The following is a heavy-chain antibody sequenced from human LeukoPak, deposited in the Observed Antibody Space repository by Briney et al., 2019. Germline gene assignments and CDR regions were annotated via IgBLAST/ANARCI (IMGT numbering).Heavy chain of an antibody. D-gene: IGHD6-13*01. J-gene: IGHJ4*02. CDR2: IRTKPNSYAT. CDR1: GFAFSASA. V-gene: IGHV3-73*01. CDR3: TRSLSSSSDY. Sequence: GSLRLSCAASGFAFSASAMHWVRQASGKGLEWVGRIRTKPNSYATAYAASVKGRFTISRDDSKNTAHLQMNSLKTEDTAVYYCTRSLSSSSDYWGQGTLVTVSS.